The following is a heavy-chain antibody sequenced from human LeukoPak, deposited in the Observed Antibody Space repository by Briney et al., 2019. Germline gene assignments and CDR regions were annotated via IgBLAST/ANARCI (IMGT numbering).Heavy chain of an antibody. V-gene: IGHV4-34*01. CDR2: INHSGST. Sequence: PSETLSLTCAVYGGSFSGYYWSWIRQPPGKGLEWIGEINHSGSTNYNPSLKSRVTISVDTSKNQFSLKLSSVTAADTAVYYCARLYYYDNSGSDPAGVGAFDIWGQGTMVTVSS. D-gene: IGHD3-22*01. CDR1: GGSFSGYY. J-gene: IGHJ3*02. CDR3: ARLYYYDNSGSDPAGVGAFDI.